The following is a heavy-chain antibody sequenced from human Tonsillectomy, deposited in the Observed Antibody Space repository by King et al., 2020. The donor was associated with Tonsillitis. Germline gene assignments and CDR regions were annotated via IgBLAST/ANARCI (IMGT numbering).Heavy chain of an antibody. CDR3: ARGPNTSGWYSAFDI. Sequence: VQLVESGGGLVKPGGSLRLSCAASGFTFSSYSMNWVRQAPGKGLEWVSSISSSSNYIYYADSVKGRFTISRDNPKNSLDLQMNTLRAEDTAVYYCARGPNTSGWYSAFDIWGQGTMITVSS. V-gene: IGHV3-21*01. CDR2: ISSSSNYI. J-gene: IGHJ3*02. D-gene: IGHD6-19*01. CDR1: GFTFSSYS.